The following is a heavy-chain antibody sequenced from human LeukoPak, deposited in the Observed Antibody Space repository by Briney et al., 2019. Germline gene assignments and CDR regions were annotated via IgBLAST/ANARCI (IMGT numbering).Heavy chain of an antibody. V-gene: IGHV1-2*02. Sequence: GASVKVSCKASGYTFTGYYMHWVRQAPGQGLEWMGWINPDSGGTNYAQKFQGRVTMTRDTSISTAYMELSRLRSDDTAVYYCARESQDYSTWFDPWGQGALVTVSS. D-gene: IGHD4-11*01. CDR2: INPDSGGT. CDR3: ARESQDYSTWFDP. CDR1: GYTFTGYY. J-gene: IGHJ5*02.